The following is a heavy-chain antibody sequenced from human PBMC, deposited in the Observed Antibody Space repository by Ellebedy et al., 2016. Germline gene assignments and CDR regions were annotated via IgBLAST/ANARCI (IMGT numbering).Heavy chain of an antibody. Sequence: ASVKVSCKASGYTFFSFYIHWVRQAPGQGPEWMGVVGGRDGKTSHAQRFQGRLTMTWATSTSTAYLELSNRTSEDTAVYYCARDGWPGWLHAGAGEFYQYHGLDVWGQGTTVTVSS. J-gene: IGHJ6*02. D-gene: IGHD3-10*01. V-gene: IGHV1-46*01. CDR1: GYTFFSFY. CDR3: ARDGWPGWLHAGAGEFYQYHGLDV. CDR2: VGGRDGKT.